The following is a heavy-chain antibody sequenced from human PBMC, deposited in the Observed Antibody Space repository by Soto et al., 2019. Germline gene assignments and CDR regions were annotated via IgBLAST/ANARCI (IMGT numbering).Heavy chain of an antibody. V-gene: IGHV3-11*01. J-gene: IGHJ5*02. D-gene: IGHD2-2*02. Sequence: GGSLRLSCAASGFTFSDYYMSWIRQAPGKGLEWVSYISSSGSTIYYADSVKGRFTISRDNAKSSLYLQMNSLRAEDTAVYYCARVSCSSTSCYRFDPWGQGTLVTVSS. CDR3: ARVSCSSTSCYRFDP. CDR2: ISSSGSTI. CDR1: GFTFSDYY.